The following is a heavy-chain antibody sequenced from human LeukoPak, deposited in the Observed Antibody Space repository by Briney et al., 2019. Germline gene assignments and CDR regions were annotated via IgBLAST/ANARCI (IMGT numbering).Heavy chain of an antibody. CDR2: IKSDGSSI. V-gene: IGHV3-74*01. CDR1: GFTLSSYW. J-gene: IGHJ5*02. CDR3: VRDKGLDP. Sequence: GGSLRLSCAASGFTLSSYWMHWVRQAPGKGLVWVSRIKSDGSSIRYADSVKGRFTISRDNAKNTLYLQMNSLRAEDTAVYYCVRDKGLDPWGQGTLVTVSS.